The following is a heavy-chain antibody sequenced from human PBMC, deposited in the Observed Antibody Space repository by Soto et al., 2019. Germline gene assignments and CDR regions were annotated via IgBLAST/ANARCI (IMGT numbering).Heavy chain of an antibody. CDR2: INPNSGGT. CDR1: GYTFTGYY. Sequence: QVQLVQSGAEVNKPGASVKVSCKASGYTFTGYYRHWVRQAPGQGLEWMGWINPNSGGTNYAQKFQGWVTMTRDTSISTAYMELSRLRSHDTAVYYCARGGDLYCSGGSCYSWFDPWGQGTLVTVSS. J-gene: IGHJ5*02. CDR3: ARGGDLYCSGGSCYSWFDP. V-gene: IGHV1-2*04. D-gene: IGHD2-15*01.